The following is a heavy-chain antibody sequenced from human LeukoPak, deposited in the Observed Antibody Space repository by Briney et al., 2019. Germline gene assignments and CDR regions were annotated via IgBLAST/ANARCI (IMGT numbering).Heavy chain of an antibody. CDR1: GFTFSSYS. D-gene: IGHD1-1*01. Sequence: GGSLRLSCAASGFTFSSYSMNWVRQAPGKGLEWVSYISSGSSTIYYADSVKGRFTISRDNAKNSLYLQMNSLRAEDTAVYYCARQLVIWGQGTMVTVSS. CDR3: ARQLVI. V-gene: IGHV3-48*01. CDR2: ISSGSSTI. J-gene: IGHJ3*02.